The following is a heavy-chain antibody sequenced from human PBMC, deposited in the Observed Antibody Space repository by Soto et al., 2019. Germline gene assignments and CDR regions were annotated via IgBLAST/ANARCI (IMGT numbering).Heavy chain of an antibody. J-gene: IGHJ6*03. V-gene: IGHV1-18*01. D-gene: IGHD3-3*01. CDR2: ISAYNGNT. CDR3: ARDRSITIFGVVMDYYMDV. CDR1: GYTFTSYG. Sequence: ASVKVSCKASGYTFTSYGIGWVRQAPGQGLEWMGWISAYNGNTNYAQKLQGRVTMTTDTSTSTAYMELRSLRSDDTAVYYCARDRSITIFGVVMDYYMDVWGKGTTVTVSS.